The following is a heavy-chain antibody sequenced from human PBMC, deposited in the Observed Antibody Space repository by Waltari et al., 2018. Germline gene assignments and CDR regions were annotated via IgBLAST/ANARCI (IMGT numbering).Heavy chain of an antibody. CDR3: ARGLKNAFDI. Sequence: QVQLQQWGAGLLKPSETLSLTCAVYGGSFSGYYWSWIRQPPGKGLEWIGEINHSGSTNYNPSRKSRVTISVDTSKNQFSLKLSSVTAADTAVYYCARGLKNAFDIWGQGTMVTVSS. CDR2: INHSGST. J-gene: IGHJ3*02. CDR1: GGSFSGYY. V-gene: IGHV4-34*01.